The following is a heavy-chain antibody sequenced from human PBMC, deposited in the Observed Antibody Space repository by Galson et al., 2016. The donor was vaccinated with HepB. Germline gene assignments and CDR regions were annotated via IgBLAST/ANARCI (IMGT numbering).Heavy chain of an antibody. CDR2: IYPRDSET. CDR1: EYSFTSNW. CDR3: ARVKSGTYYLFDH. J-gene: IGHJ4*02. D-gene: IGHD1-26*01. Sequence: QSGAEVKKPGESLKISCKAFEYSFTSNWIAWVRQTPGKGLEWMAIIYPRDSETRYNPSFEGQVTISADKSVNTAYLQWSSLKASDTAMYYCARVKSGTYYLFDHWGQGALVTVSS. V-gene: IGHV5-51*01.